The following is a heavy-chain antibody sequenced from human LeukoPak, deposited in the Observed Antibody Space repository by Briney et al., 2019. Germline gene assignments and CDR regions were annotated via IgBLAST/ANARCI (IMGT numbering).Heavy chain of an antibody. CDR1: GFTFSSYS. CDR3: AKDSFYSSGWLNYFDY. V-gene: IGHV3-30*02. D-gene: IGHD6-19*01. Sequence: GGSLRLSCAASGFTFSSYSMNWVRQAPGKGLEWVAFIRYDGSNKYYADSVKGRFTISRDNSKNTLYLQMNSLRAEDTAVYYCAKDSFYSSGWLNYFDYWGQGTLVTVSS. J-gene: IGHJ4*02. CDR2: IRYDGSNK.